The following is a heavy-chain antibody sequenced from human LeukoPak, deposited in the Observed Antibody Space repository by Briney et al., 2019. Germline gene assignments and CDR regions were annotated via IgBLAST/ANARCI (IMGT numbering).Heavy chain of an antibody. Sequence: GGSLRLSCAASGITFSDYYMSWIRQAPGKGLEWVAHISSSGSTIDYADSVKGRFAISRDNAKNSLHLQMNSLTVEDTAVYYCAREARYTSSWYTFHYFDYWGQGVLVTVSS. CDR2: ISSSGSTI. D-gene: IGHD6-13*01. J-gene: IGHJ4*02. V-gene: IGHV3-11*01. CDR3: AREARYTSSWYTFHYFDY. CDR1: GITFSDYY.